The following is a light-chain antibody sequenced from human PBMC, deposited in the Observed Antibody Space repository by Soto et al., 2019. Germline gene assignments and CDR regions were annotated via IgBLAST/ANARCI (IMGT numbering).Light chain of an antibody. Sequence: IVLTQSPGTLSLSPGERATLSCRASPSVSGSNLAWYQQKPGQAPRLVIYGASSRATGIPDRFSGSGSGTDFTLTISRLEPEDFAVYYCQQYGGSPRAFGQGTNVDIK. CDR2: GAS. J-gene: IGKJ1*01. V-gene: IGKV3-20*01. CDR3: QQYGGSPRA. CDR1: PSVSGSN.